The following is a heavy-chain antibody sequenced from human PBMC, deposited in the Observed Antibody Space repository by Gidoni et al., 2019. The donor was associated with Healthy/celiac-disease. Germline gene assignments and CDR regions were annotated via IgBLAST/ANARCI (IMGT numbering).Heavy chain of an antibody. CDR2: ISSSSSYI. CDR1: DFTFSRYS. J-gene: IGHJ4*02. CDR3: ARNLVLGRGGD. V-gene: IGHV3-21*01. Sequence: EVHLVESGGGLVKPGGSLRLSCAASDFTFSRYSMNWVRQAPGKGLEWVSSISSSSSYIYYADSVKGRCTISRDNAKNSLYLQMNSLRAEDTAVYYCARNLVLGRGGDWGQGTLVTVSS. D-gene: IGHD3-3*02.